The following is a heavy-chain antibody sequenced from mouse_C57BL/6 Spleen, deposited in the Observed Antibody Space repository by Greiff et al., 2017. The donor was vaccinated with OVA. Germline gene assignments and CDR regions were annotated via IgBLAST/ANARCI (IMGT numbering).Heavy chain of an antibody. CDR2: IHPNSGST. CDR1: GYTFTSYW. V-gene: IGHV1-64*01. D-gene: IGHD6-1*01. Sequence: QVQLQQSGAELVKPGASVKLSCKASGYTFTSYWMHWVKQRPGQGLEWIGMIHPNSGSTNYNEKFKSKATLTVDKSSSTAYMQLSSLTSEDSAVYYCAKAFKGYFDVWGTGTTVTVSS. J-gene: IGHJ1*03. CDR3: AKAFKGYFDV.